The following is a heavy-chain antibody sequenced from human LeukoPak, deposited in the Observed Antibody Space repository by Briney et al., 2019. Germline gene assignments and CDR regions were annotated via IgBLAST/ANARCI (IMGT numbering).Heavy chain of an antibody. CDR1: GGSFSGYY. CDR2: INHSGST. V-gene: IGHV4-34*01. Sequence: PSETLSLTCAVYGGSFSGYYWSWIRQPPGKGLEWIGEINHSGSTNYNPSLKSRVTISVDTSKNQFSLKLSSVTAADTAVYYCARGGDVVVPAAMPALLLWGQGTPVTVSS. D-gene: IGHD2-2*01. CDR3: ARGGDVVVPAAMPALLL. J-gene: IGHJ4*02.